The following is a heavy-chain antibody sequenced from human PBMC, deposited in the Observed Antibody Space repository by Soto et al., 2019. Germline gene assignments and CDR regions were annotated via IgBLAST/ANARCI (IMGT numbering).Heavy chain of an antibody. Sequence: SETLSLTCTVSGGSISSHYWSWIRQPPGKGLEWIGYIYYSGSTNYNPSLKSRVTISVDTSKNQFSLKLSSVTAADTAVYYCARQKLEDPYDFWSGYYKGDDAFDIWGQGTMVTVSS. CDR1: GGSISSHY. V-gene: IGHV4-59*08. D-gene: IGHD3-3*01. J-gene: IGHJ3*02. CDR3: ARQKLEDPYDFWSGYYKGDDAFDI. CDR2: IYYSGST.